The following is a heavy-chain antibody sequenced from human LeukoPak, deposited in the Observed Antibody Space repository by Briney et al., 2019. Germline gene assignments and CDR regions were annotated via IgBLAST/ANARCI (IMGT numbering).Heavy chain of an antibody. J-gene: IGHJ4*02. D-gene: IGHD5-24*01. V-gene: IGHV3-66*01. CDR3: ARDSDGYDDY. CDR2: IYSGGST. Sequence: PGGSLRLSCAASGFTVSSNYMSWVRQAPGKGLEWASVIYSGGSTYYADSVKGRFTISRDNSKNTLYLQMNSLRAEDTAVYYCARDSDGYDDYWGQGTLVTVSS. CDR1: GFTVSSNY.